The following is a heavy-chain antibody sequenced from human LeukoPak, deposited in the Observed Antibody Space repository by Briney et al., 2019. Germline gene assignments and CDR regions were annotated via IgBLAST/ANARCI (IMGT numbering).Heavy chain of an antibody. V-gene: IGHV4-39*01. CDR1: GGSISSSSYY. CDR2: IYYSGST. D-gene: IGHD3-10*01. Sequence: SETLSLTCSVSGGSISSSSYYWGWIRQPPGKGLEWIGSIYYSGSTYYNPSLKSRVTISVDTSKNQFSLKLSSVTAADTAVYYRARHLYYGSGSYYYYYMDVWGKGTTVTVSS. J-gene: IGHJ6*03. CDR3: ARHLYYGSGSYYYYYMDV.